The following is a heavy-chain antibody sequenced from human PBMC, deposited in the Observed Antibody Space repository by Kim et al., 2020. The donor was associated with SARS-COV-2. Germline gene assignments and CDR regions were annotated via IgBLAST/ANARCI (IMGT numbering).Heavy chain of an antibody. Sequence: SETLSLTCTVSGGSISSYYWSWIRQPPGKGLEWIGYIYYSGSTNYNPSLKSRVTISVDTSKNQFSLKLSSVTAADTAVYYCARAIAARDLDYWGQGTLVTVSS. CDR2: IYYSGST. CDR1: GGSISSYY. J-gene: IGHJ4*02. CDR3: ARAIAARDLDY. D-gene: IGHD6-6*01. V-gene: IGHV4-59*13.